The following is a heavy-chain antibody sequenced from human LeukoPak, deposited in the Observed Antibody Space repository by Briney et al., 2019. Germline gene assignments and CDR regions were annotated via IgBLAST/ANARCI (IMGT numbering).Heavy chain of an antibody. Sequence: GGSLRLSCAASGFTFSSYEMNWVRQAPGKGLEWVTYISSSGSTLYYADSVKGRFTISRDNAKNSLYLQMNSLRAEDTALYYCARIYSSGSRYYFDYWGQGTLVTVSS. V-gene: IGHV3-48*03. CDR3: ARIYSSGSRYYFDY. D-gene: IGHD6-19*01. CDR1: GFTFSSYE. J-gene: IGHJ4*02. CDR2: ISSSGSTL.